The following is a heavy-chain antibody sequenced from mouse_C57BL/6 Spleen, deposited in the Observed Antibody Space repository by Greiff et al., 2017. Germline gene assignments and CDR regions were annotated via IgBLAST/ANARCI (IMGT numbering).Heavy chain of an antibody. D-gene: IGHD1-1*01. V-gene: IGHV1-59*01. CDR1: GYTFTSYW. CDR3: ARNPYYYGSSHWYFDV. J-gene: IGHJ1*03. CDR2: IDPSDSYT. Sequence: VQLQQPGAELVRPGTSVKLSCKASGYTFTSYWMHWVKQRPGQGLEWIGVIDPSDSYTNYNQKFKGKATLTVDTSSSSAYMQLSSLTSEDSAVYYWARNPYYYGSSHWYFDVWGTGTTVTVSS.